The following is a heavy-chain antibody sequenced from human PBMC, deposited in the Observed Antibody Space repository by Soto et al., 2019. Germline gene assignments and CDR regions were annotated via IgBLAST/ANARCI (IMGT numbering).Heavy chain of an antibody. CDR2: IYHSGST. CDR3: AAGGGLPRYY. CDR1: GGSISSGGYS. J-gene: IGHJ4*02. V-gene: IGHV4-30-2*01. Sequence: QLQLQESGSGLVKPSQTLSLTCAVSGGSISSGGYSWSWIRQPPGKGLEWIGYIYHSGSTYYNPFLKCLVTISVDRSTNQFSLKLSSVTAADTAVYYWAAGGGLPRYYWGQGTLVTVSS. D-gene: IGHD5-12*01.